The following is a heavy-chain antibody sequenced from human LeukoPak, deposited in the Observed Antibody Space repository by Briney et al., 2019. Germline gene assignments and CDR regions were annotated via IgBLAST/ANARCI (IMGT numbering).Heavy chain of an antibody. J-gene: IGHJ4*02. D-gene: IGHD2-15*01. CDR3: ATGGRSGVAFES. CDR1: EFTFSSYW. V-gene: IGHV3-53*01. Sequence: PGGSLRLSCAASEFTFSSYWMSWVRQAPGKGLEWVSLIYSGGSTYYADSVMGRSTISRDKSNNTLYLQMNSLRAEDTAVYYCATGGRSGVAFESWGQGTLVTVSS. CDR2: IYSGGST.